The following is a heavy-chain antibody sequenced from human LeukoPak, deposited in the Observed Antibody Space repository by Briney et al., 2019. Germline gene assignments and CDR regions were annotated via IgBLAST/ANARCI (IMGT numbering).Heavy chain of an antibody. CDR3: ARDLFEYTYGLPFDY. CDR1: GYMFASYG. CDR2: TGVYNDNT. V-gene: IGHV1-18*01. D-gene: IGHD5-18*01. J-gene: IGHJ4*02. Sequence: ASVKVSCKASGYMFASYGISWVRQAPGQGLEWMGWTGVYNDNTNLAPKFQGRATMTTDISTTTAVMELRSLRSDDTAVYYCARDLFEYTYGLPFDYWGQGTLVTVSS.